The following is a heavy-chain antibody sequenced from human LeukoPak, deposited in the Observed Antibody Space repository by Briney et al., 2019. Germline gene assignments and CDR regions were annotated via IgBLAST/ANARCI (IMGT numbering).Heavy chain of an antibody. V-gene: IGHV3-73*01. CDR3: TSEQTYYLSVDV. J-gene: IGHJ6*02. CDR2: IRSKPNSYAT. CDR1: GFTFSGSG. D-gene: IGHD1/OR15-1a*01. Sequence: GGSLRLSCAASGFTFSGSGIHWVRQASGKGLEWVGRIRSKPNSYATAYAASVKGRFTISRDDSKNTAYLQMNSLKTGDTAVYFCTSEQTYYLSVDVWGPGTTLTVS.